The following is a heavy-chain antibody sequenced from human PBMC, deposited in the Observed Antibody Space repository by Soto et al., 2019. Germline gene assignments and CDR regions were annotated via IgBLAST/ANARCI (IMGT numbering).Heavy chain of an antibody. J-gene: IGHJ5*02. V-gene: IGHV1-69*13. Sequence: SVKVSCKASGGTFSSYAISWVRQAPGQGLEWMGGISPIFGTANYAQKFQGRVTITADESTSTAYMELSSLRSEDTAVYYCARDPNGSGYVNCFDPWGQGTLVTVSS. CDR2: ISPIFGTA. D-gene: IGHD3-10*01. CDR3: ARDPNGSGYVNCFDP. CDR1: GGTFSSYA.